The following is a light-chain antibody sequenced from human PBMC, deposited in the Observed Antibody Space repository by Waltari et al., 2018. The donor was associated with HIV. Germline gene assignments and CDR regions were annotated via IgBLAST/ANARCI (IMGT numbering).Light chain of an antibody. J-gene: IGKJ1*01. CDR3: MQALQTKT. Sequence: DIVMTQSQLSLPVTPGETASISCRSSQSLLHSNGYNYLDWYLQKPGQSPQILIYFGSNRASGVPDRFSGSGSRTDFTLKISRVEAEDVGVYYCMQALQTKTFGQGTKVEIK. V-gene: IGKV2-28*01. CDR1: QSLLHSNGYNY. CDR2: FGS.